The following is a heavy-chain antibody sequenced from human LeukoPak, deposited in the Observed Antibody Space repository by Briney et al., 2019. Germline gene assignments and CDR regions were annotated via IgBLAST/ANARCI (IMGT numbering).Heavy chain of an antibody. CDR1: GFTFSSYW. CDR2: INRDGSEK. J-gene: IGHJ4*02. D-gene: IGHD4-17*01. Sequence: PGGSLRLSCAASGFTFSSYWMSWVRQAPGKGLEWVANINRDGSEKNYVDSVKGRFTISRDNAKNSLYLQMNSLRAEDTAVYYCATATAVTPSWGQGTLVTVSS. CDR3: ATATAVTPS. V-gene: IGHV3-7*01.